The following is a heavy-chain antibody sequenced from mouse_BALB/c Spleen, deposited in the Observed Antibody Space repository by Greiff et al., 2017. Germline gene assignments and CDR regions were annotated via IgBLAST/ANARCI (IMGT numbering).Heavy chain of an antibody. CDR1: GFTFSSFG. J-gene: IGHJ4*01. D-gene: IGHD2-14*01. CDR2: ISSGSSTI. Sequence: EVQVVESGGGLVQPGGSRKLSCAASGFTFSSFGMHWVRQAPEKGLEWVAYISSGSSTIYYADTVKGRFTISRDNPKNTLFLQMTSLRSEDTAMYYCARNYRYDVGAMDYWGQGTSVTVSS. CDR3: ARNYRYDVGAMDY. V-gene: IGHV5-17*02.